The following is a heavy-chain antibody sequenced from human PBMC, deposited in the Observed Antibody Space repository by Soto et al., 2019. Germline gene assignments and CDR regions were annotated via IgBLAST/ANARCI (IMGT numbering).Heavy chain of an antibody. CDR2: ISSGGVSI. D-gene: IGHD6-19*01. CDR3: ARDRRGVAGTARAFDT. Sequence: PGGCLRLSCAASGFPFDMFNMNWVRQAPGKGLEWVSYISSGGVSIYYADSVKGRFTISRDNAKNSLYLQMNSLRDEDTAVYYCARDRRGVAGTARAFDTWGQGTMVTVSS. J-gene: IGHJ3*02. CDR1: GFPFDMFN. V-gene: IGHV3-48*02.